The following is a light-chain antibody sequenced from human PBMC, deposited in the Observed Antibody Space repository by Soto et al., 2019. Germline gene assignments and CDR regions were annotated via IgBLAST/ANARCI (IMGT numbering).Light chain of an antibody. Sequence: ESVLTQSPGTLSLSPGERATLSCRASQSVSSSYLAWYQQKPGQAPRLLIYGASSRATGIPDRFSGSGSGADFTLTISRLEPEDFAVYYCQQYGNSPITLGQGTRLEIK. CDR1: QSVSSSY. CDR2: GAS. CDR3: QQYGNSPIT. J-gene: IGKJ5*01. V-gene: IGKV3-20*01.